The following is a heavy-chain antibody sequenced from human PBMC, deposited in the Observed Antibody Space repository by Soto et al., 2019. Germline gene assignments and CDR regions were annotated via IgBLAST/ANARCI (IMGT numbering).Heavy chain of an antibody. Sequence: PGGSLRLSCAASGFTLRSYAISWVRQAPGKGLEWVSAISGSSGSTYYANSVKGRFTISRDNSKNTLYLQMNSLRAEDTAVYYCAKDLGSSGWYFDYWGQGPLVTVSS. CDR3: AKDLGSSGWYFDY. CDR1: GFTLRSYA. V-gene: IGHV3-23*01. J-gene: IGHJ4*02. D-gene: IGHD6-19*01. CDR2: ISGSSGST.